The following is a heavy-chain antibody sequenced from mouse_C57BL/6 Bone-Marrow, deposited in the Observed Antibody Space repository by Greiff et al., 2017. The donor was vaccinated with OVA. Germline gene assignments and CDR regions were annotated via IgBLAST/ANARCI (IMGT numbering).Heavy chain of an antibody. D-gene: IGHD1-1*02. CDR3: ARRWVYAWFAY. CDR1: GFTFSDYG. V-gene: IGHV5-17*01. CDR2: ISSGSSTI. J-gene: IGHJ3*01. Sequence: EVKVVESGGGLVKPGGSLKLSCAASGFTFSDYGMHWVRQAPEKGLEWVAYISSGSSTIYYADTVKGRFTISRDNAKNTLFLQMTSLRSEDTAMCYCARRWVYAWFAYWGEGTLVTVSA.